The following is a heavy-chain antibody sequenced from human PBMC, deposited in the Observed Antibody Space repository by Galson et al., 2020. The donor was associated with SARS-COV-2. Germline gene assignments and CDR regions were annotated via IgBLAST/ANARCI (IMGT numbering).Heavy chain of an antibody. Sequence: DQLGESLKISCAASGFPFSKNAMHWVRQAPGKGLEWVTVISDDGKKRYYAESVRGRFAISRDNSENTLYLQMNSLRRDDTATYYCATERYDNSRGLESWGQGTLVTVSS. CDR3: ATERYDNSRGLES. V-gene: IGHV3-30*09. CDR1: GFPFSKNA. CDR2: ISDDGKKR. D-gene: IGHD3-3*01. J-gene: IGHJ5*02.